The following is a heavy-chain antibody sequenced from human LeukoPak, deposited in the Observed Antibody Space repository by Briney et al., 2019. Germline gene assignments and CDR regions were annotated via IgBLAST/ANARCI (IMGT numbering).Heavy chain of an antibody. D-gene: IGHD4-23*01. CDR3: ARHLFDYGGNSADDAFDI. Sequence: HGESLKISCKGSGYSFTSYWIGWVRQMPGKGLEWMGIIYPGDSDTRYSPSFQGQVTISADKSISTAYLQWSSLKASDTAMYYCARHLFDYGGNSADDAFDIWGQGTMVTVSS. V-gene: IGHV5-51*01. CDR1: GYSFTSYW. J-gene: IGHJ3*02. CDR2: IYPGDSDT.